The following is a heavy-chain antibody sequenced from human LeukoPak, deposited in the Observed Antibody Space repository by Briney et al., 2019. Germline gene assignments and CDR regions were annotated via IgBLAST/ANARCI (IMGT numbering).Heavy chain of an antibody. CDR3: ARPAADGTPAWYFDL. CDR1: GGSISSYY. Sequence: ASETLSLTCTVSGGSISSYYWSWIRQPPGKGLEWIWYIYYSGSTNYNPSLKSRVTISVDTSKNQFSLKLSSVTAADTAVYYCARPAADGTPAWYFDLWGRGTLVTVSS. CDR2: IYYSGST. D-gene: IGHD6-13*01. J-gene: IGHJ2*01. V-gene: IGHV4-59*01.